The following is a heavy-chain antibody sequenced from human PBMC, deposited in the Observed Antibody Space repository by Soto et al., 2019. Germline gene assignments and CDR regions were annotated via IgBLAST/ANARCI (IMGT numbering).Heavy chain of an antibody. D-gene: IGHD3-10*01. V-gene: IGHV1-3*01. J-gene: IGHJ6*02. CDR2: INAGNGNT. Sequence: QVQLVQSGAEAKKPGASVKVSCKASGYTFTSYAMHWVRQAPGQRLEWMGWINAGNGNTKYSQKFQGRVTITRDTSASTAYMELSSLTSEDTAVYYCARDLLWFGELLYAYYYYGMDVWGQGTTVTVSS. CDR3: ARDLLWFGELLYAYYYYGMDV. CDR1: GYTFTSYA.